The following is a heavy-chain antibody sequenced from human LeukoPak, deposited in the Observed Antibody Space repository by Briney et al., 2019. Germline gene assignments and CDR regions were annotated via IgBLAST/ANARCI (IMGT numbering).Heavy chain of an antibody. J-gene: IGHJ4*02. Sequence: ASMKVTCKASGYTFTGYYMHWVRQAPGQGLEWMGRINPNSGGTNYAQKFQGRVTMTRDTSISTAYMELSRLRSDDTAVYYCARDLYGDYDYWGQGTLVTVSS. D-gene: IGHD4-17*01. CDR2: INPNSGGT. V-gene: IGHV1-2*06. CDR3: ARDLYGDYDY. CDR1: GYTFTGYY.